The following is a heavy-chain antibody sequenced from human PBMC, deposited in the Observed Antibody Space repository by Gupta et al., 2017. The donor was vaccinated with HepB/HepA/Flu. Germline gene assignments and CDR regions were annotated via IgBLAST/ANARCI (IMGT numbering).Heavy chain of an antibody. CDR1: GFPFSSHA. V-gene: IGHV3-23*01. Sequence: EVLMLESGGGLVQPGGSLRLSCAASGFPFSSHAMRWIRQAPVKGLEWISSITGSGDATHYAESVKGRFTISRDNSKDTLYLQMNTLRAEDTAVYYCAKKLSRTAVPGGFGSDVWGQGTTVTVSS. D-gene: IGHD6-19*01. J-gene: IGHJ6*02. CDR3: AKKLSRTAVPGGFGSDV. CDR2: ITGSGDAT.